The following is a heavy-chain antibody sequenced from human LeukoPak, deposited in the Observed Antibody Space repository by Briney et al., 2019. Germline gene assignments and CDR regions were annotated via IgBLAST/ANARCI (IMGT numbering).Heavy chain of an antibody. CDR2: ISYDGSNK. J-gene: IGHJ3*02. Sequence: GRSLRLSCAASGFTFSSYAMHWVRQAPGKGLEWVAVISYDGSNKYYADSVKGRFTISRDISKNTLYLQMNTLRVEDTAVYYCAREAYCSSTTCPDAFDIWGQGTMVTVSS. V-gene: IGHV3-30*03. CDR3: AREAYCSSTTCPDAFDI. CDR1: GFTFSSYA. D-gene: IGHD2-2*01.